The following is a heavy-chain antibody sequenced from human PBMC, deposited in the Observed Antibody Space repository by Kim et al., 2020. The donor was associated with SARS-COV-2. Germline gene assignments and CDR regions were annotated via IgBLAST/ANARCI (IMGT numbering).Heavy chain of an antibody. CDR3: ATPIVPAALYGGDY. CDR1: GFTFSNYA. V-gene: IGHV3-23*01. J-gene: IGHJ4*02. D-gene: IGHD2-2*01. CDR2: ITISGGVT. Sequence: GGSLRLSCIASGFTFSNYAMNWVRQAPGKGLEWVSSITISGGVTYHADSVKGRFTISRDNSKNTLYLQMNSLRAEDTAVYYCATPIVPAALYGGDYWGQG.